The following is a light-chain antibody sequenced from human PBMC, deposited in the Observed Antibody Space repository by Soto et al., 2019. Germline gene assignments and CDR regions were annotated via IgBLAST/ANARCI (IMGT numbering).Light chain of an antibody. J-gene: IGLJ1*01. Sequence: VLTQPASVSGSPGQSITIPCTGTSSDVGGYNYVSWYQQHPGNAPRLMIYEVNNRPSGVPNRFSGSKSGNTASLTISGLQAEDEADYYCSSKTSSRTPFVFGTGTKVTVL. CDR3: SSKTSSRTPFV. CDR2: EVN. V-gene: IGLV2-14*01. CDR1: SSDVGGYNY.